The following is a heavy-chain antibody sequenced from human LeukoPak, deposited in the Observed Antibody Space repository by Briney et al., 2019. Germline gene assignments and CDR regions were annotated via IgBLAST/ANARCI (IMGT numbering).Heavy chain of an antibody. J-gene: IGHJ6*02. CDR1: GFSFSIYS. V-gene: IGHV3-21*06. D-gene: IGHD1-14*01. CDR3: ARDLRTFYGMDL. CDR2: ITSNSNT. Sequence: GGSLRLSCAASGFSFSIYSMNWVRQAPGKGLEWVSYITSNSNTRYADSVKGRFTVSRDNAQNSLLLQMDSLRGEDTAVYYCARDLRTFYGMDLWGQGTTVTVFS.